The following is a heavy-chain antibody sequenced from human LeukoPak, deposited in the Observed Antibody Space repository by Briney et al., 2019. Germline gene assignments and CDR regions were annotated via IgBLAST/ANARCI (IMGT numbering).Heavy chain of an antibody. CDR3: ASAGAVAGVYVQH. CDR2: IIPIFGTA. D-gene: IGHD6-19*01. J-gene: IGHJ1*01. V-gene: IGHV1-69*13. Sequence: GASVKVSCKASGGTFSSYAISWVRQAPGQGLEWMGGIIPIFGTANYAQKFQGRVTMTANESTITAYMELTSLRSEDTAVYYCASAGAVAGVYVQHWGQGTLVTVSS. CDR1: GGTFSSYA.